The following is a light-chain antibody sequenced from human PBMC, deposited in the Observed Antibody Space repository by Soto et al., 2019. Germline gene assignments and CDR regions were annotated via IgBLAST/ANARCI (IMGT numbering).Light chain of an antibody. CDR2: EVS. V-gene: IGLV2-14*01. J-gene: IGLJ2*01. CDR3: SSYTTSSTVV. CDR1: TSDVGAYNY. Sequence: QSALTQPASVSGSPGQSITISCTGTTSDVGAYNYVSWFQQHPGKAPKILIYEVSNRPSGVSHRFSGSKSGNTASLTISGLQAEDEADYYCSSYTTSSTVVFGGGTKLTVL.